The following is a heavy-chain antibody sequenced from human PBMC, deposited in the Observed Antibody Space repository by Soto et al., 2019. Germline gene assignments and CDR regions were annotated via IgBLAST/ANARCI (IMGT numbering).Heavy chain of an antibody. CDR1: GFTLSTCA. J-gene: IGHJ4*02. D-gene: IGHD2-15*01. CDR2: ISGSGDTT. V-gene: IGHV3-23*01. CDR3: AKGPPGGSCYSGLDC. Sequence: EVQLLESGGGFVQPGGSLRLSCAASGFTLSTCATTWVRQAPGKGLEWVLCISGSGDTTYYADSVKGRFTISRDTSKNTVDLQMNSLRVDDTAVYYCAKGPPGGSCYSGLDCWGQGTLVTVSS.